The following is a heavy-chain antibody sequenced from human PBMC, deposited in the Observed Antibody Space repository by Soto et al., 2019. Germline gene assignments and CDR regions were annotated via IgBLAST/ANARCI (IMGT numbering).Heavy chain of an antibody. Sequence: EVQLVESGGGLVKSGGSLRVSCAASGFTFSSAWMTWVRQAPGKGLEWVGRITSKVDGETTDYAAPVKGRLTISRDDSESTLYLQMNSLKSEDTAVYYCAADVPSQGRGEFDYWGQGILVTVSS. V-gene: IGHV3-15*07. CDR1: GFTFSSAW. CDR2: ITSKVDGETT. CDR3: AADVPSQGRGEFDY. J-gene: IGHJ4*02.